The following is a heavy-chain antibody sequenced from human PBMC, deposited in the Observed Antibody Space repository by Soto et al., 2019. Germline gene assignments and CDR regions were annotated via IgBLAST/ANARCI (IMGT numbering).Heavy chain of an antibody. J-gene: IGHJ6*02. V-gene: IGHV1-69*13. D-gene: IGHD3-9*01. CDR3: ARDRPLITILTRGVGNYYGMDV. CDR1: GGTFSSYA. Sequence: GASVKVSCKASGGTFSSYAISWVRQAPGQGLEWMGGIIPIFGTANYAQKFQGRVTITADGSTSTAYMELSSLRSEDTAVYYCARDRPLITILTRGVGNYYGMDVWGQGTTVTVSS. CDR2: IIPIFGTA.